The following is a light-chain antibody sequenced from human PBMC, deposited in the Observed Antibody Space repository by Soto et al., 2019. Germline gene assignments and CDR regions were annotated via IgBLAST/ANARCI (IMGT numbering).Light chain of an antibody. CDR3: SSYTSISTVV. V-gene: IGLV2-14*01. Sequence: QSALTQPASVSGSPGQSITISCTGTSSDVGGYNYVSWYQQHPGTAPKLMIYDVSNRPSGVSNRFSGSKSGNTASLTISGLQAEDDADYYCSSYTSISTVVFGGGTKLTVL. CDR1: SSDVGGYNY. J-gene: IGLJ2*01. CDR2: DVS.